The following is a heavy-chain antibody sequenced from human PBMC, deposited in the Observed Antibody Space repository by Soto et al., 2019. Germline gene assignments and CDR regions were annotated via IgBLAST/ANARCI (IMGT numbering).Heavy chain of an antibody. V-gene: IGHV3-72*01. J-gene: IGHJ6*02. CDR1: GFTFSDHY. Sequence: EVQLVESGGGLVQPGGSLRLSCAASGFTFSDHYMDWVRQAPGKGLEWVGRTRNKANSYTTEYAASVKGRFTISRDDSKNSLYLQMNSLKTEDTAVYYCARDRQQLVRGSSFYYGMDVWGQGTTVTVSS. CDR3: ARDRQQLVRGSSFYYGMDV. CDR2: TRNKANSYTT. D-gene: IGHD6-13*01.